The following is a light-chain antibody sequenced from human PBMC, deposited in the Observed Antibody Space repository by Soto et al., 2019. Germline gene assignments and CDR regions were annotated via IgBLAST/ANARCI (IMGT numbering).Light chain of an antibody. Sequence: QSALTQPRSVSGSPGQSVTISCTGTSSDVGGYNYVSWYQQHPGKAPKLMIYDVSKRPSGVPDGFSGSKSGNTASLTISGLQAEDEADYYCCSYAGEVFGTGTQLTV. CDR1: SSDVGGYNY. V-gene: IGLV2-11*01. CDR3: CSYAGEV. CDR2: DVS. J-gene: IGLJ1*01.